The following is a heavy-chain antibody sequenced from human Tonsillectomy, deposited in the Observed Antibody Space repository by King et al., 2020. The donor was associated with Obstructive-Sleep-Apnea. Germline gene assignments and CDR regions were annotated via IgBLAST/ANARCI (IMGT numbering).Heavy chain of an antibody. CDR3: ARESRGNSDFDY. J-gene: IGHJ4*02. D-gene: IGHD4-23*01. Sequence: GQLGESGGGRVKPGGSLRLSCAASGFAFRSYSMNWVRQDTGKGLDWVAAIRSGSTYIYYAGSVKGRFTISRDNAKNLLYLQMNSLRAEDTAVYYCARESRGNSDFDYWGQGTLVTVSS. CDR1: GFAFRSYS. V-gene: IGHV3-21*04. CDR2: IRSGSTYI.